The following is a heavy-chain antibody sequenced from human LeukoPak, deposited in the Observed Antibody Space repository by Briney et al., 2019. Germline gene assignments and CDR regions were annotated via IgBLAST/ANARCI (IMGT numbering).Heavy chain of an antibody. CDR2: IAYSGIT. Sequence: PSETLSLICTVSGDSISSHYLSWIRQPPGKGLEWIGYIAYSGITNYNPSLKSRVTLLVDTSKNQFSLRLSSVTAADTAVYYCARDVVTSSPGSWFDPWGQGTLVTVSS. CDR3: ARDVVTSSPGSWFDP. V-gene: IGHV4-59*11. D-gene: IGHD6-13*01. J-gene: IGHJ5*02. CDR1: GDSISSHY.